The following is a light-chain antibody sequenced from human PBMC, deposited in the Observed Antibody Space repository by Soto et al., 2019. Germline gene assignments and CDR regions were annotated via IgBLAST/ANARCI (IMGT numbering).Light chain of an antibody. CDR1: SSDIGTYNY. CDR2: DVS. J-gene: IGLJ1*01. V-gene: IGLV2-14*03. CDR3: NSYTGTSSRYV. Sequence: QSALTQPASVSGSPGQSITISCTGTSSDIGTYNYVSWYQQHTGKAPKLMIFDVSYRPSGVSNRFSGSKSDNTASLTISGLQAEDEADYYCNSYTGTSSRYVFXTGTKVTVL.